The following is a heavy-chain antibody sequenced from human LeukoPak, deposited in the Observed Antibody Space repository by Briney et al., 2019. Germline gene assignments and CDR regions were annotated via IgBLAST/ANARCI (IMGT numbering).Heavy chain of an antibody. CDR3: ASAKQQLVL. V-gene: IGHV1-69*04. J-gene: IGHJ4*02. CDR1: AGTLSSYA. Sequence: PSVYLSCKVSAGTLSSYAISWVRQAPGQGLEWMGRIIPILGIANYAKKFQGRVTITADKSTSTAYMELSSLRSEDTAVYYCASAKQQLVLWGQGTLVTVSS. CDR2: IIPILGIA. D-gene: IGHD6-13*01.